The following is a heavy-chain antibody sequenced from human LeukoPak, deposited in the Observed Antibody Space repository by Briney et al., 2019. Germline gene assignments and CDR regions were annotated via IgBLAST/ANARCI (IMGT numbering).Heavy chain of an antibody. CDR2: IKQDGSEK. J-gene: IGHJ3*02. D-gene: IGHD3-3*01. V-gene: IGHV3-7*01. Sequence: GGSLRLSCAASGFTFSSYWMSWVRQAPGKGLEWVANIKQDGSEKYYVDSVKGRFTIYRDNAKNSLYLQMNSLRAEDTAVYYCARVRNYDFWSGHKAAFDIWGQGTMVTVSS. CDR3: ARVRNYDFWSGHKAAFDI. CDR1: GFTFSSYW.